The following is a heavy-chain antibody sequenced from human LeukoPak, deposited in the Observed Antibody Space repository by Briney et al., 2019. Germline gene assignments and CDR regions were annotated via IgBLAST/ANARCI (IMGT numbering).Heavy chain of an antibody. J-gene: IGHJ3*02. CDR1: GGSISSGGYS. CDR2: IYTSGST. V-gene: IGHV4-61*02. Sequence: SQTLSLTCAVSGGSISSGGYSWSWIRQPAGKGLEWIGRIYTSGSTNYNPSLKSRVTMSVDTSKNQFSLKLSSVTAADTAVYYCARDATVTLDAFDIWGQGTMVTVSS. D-gene: IGHD5-18*01. CDR3: ARDATVTLDAFDI.